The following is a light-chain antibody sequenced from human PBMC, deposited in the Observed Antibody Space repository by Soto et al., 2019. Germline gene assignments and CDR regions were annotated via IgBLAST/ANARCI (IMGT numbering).Light chain of an antibody. CDR1: SSDVGGYNY. V-gene: IGLV2-14*01. CDR3: SSYTSSRTRV. Sequence: QLVLTQPASVSGSPGQSITISCTGTSSDVGGYNYVSWYQQHPGKAPKLMIYEVSNRPSGVSTRFSGSKSGNTASLTISGLQAEDEADYYCSSYTSSRTRVFGTGTKLTVL. J-gene: IGLJ1*01. CDR2: EVS.